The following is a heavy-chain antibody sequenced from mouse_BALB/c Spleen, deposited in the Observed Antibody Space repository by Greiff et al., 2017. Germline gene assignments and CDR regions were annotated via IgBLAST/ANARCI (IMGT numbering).Heavy chain of an antibody. D-gene: IGHD1-1*01. J-gene: IGHJ2*01. V-gene: IGHV5-17*02. CDR3: TRRPYGSSSYFDY. CDR2: ISSGSSTI. Sequence: EVQVVESGGGLVQPGGSRKLSCAASGFTFSSFGMHWVRQAPEKGLEWVAYISSGSSTIYYADTVKGRFTISRDNPKNTLFLQMTSLRSEDTAMYYCTRRPYGSSSYFDYWGQGTTLTVSS. CDR1: GFTFSSFG.